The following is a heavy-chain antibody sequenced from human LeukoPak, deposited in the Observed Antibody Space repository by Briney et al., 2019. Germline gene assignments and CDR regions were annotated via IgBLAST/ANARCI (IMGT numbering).Heavy chain of an antibody. D-gene: IGHD3-16*01. CDR1: GFTFSSYS. J-gene: IGHJ4*02. CDR3: ARDLGVIPDIFEY. CDR2: ISSSSSYI. Sequence: GGSLRLSCAASGFTFSSYSMNWVRQAPGKGLEWVSSISSSSSYIYYADSVKGRFTISRDNSKTTLYLQMNSLRAEDTAVYYCARDLGVIPDIFEYWGQGTLVTVSS. V-gene: IGHV3-21*01.